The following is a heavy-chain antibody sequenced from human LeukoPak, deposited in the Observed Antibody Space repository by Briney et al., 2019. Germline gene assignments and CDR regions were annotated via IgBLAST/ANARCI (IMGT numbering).Heavy chain of an antibody. J-gene: IGHJ5*02. D-gene: IGHD3-10*01. V-gene: IGHV4-34*01. CDR1: GGSFSGYS. CDR3: ARGDYGSGTYLWGS. Sequence: SETLSLTCAVYGGSFSGYSWTWIRQPPGKGLEWIGEFNHSGSTNYNPSLKSRVTISVDTSKNQFSLKLTSVTAADTAVYYCARGDYGSGTYLWGSWGQGILVTVSP. CDR2: FNHSGST.